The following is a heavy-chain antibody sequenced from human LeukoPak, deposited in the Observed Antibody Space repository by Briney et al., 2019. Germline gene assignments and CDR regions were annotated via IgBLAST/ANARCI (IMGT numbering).Heavy chain of an antibody. CDR1: GYSISSGYY. CDR2: IYHSGST. Sequence: PSETLSLTCAVSGYSISSGYYWGWIRQPPGKGLEWIGSIYHSGSTYYNPSLKSRVTISVDTSKNQFSLKLSSVTAADTAVYYCARRFSMEWLLSFDYWGQGTLVTVSS. J-gene: IGHJ4*02. D-gene: IGHD3-3*01. V-gene: IGHV4-38-2*01. CDR3: ARRFSMEWLLSFDY.